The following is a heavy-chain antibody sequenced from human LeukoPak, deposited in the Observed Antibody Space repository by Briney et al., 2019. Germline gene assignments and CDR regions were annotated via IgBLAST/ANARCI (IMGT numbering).Heavy chain of an antibody. D-gene: IGHD3-16*01. CDR2: INHSGST. CDR1: GGSFSGYY. V-gene: IGHV4-34*01. Sequence: PSETLSLTCAVYGGSFSGYYWSWIRQPPGKGLEWIGEINHSGSTNYNPSLKSRVTISVDTSKNQFSLKLSSVTAADTAVYYCARGSWGSYSARRGPPNWFDPWGQGTLVTVSS. CDR3: ARGSWGSYSARRGPPNWFDP. J-gene: IGHJ5*02.